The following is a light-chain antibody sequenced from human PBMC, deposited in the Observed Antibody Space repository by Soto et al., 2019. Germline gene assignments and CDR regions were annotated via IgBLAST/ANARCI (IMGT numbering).Light chain of an antibody. J-gene: IGKJ2*01. CDR3: QQYNNWPPGGYT. Sequence: EIVMTQSPATLSVSPGERATLSCRASQSVSSNLAWYQQKPGQAPRLLIYGASTRATGIPARFSGSGSGTEFTLTISSLQSEDFAVYCCQQYNNWPPGGYTFGQGTKLEIK. CDR2: GAS. CDR1: QSVSSN. V-gene: IGKV3-15*01.